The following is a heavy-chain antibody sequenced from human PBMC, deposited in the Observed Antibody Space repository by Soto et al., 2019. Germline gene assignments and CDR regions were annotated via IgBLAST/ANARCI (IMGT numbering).Heavy chain of an antibody. CDR2: ISGGGGST. J-gene: IGHJ6*02. CDR3: AKASSSSWYPYYYYYYGMDV. Sequence: SLRLSCAASGFTFSSYAMSLVRQAPGEGLEWVSAISGGGGSTYYADSAKGRFTISRDNSKNTLYLQMNSLRAEDTAVYYCAKASSSSWYPYYYYYYGMDVWGQGTTVTVSS. V-gene: IGHV3-23*01. CDR1: GFTFSSYA. D-gene: IGHD6-13*01.